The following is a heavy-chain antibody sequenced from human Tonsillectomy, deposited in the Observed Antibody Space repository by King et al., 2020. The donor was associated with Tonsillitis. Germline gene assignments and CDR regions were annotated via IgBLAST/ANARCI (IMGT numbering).Heavy chain of an antibody. D-gene: IGHD3-3*01. CDR2: IYYSGST. Sequence: QLQESGPGLVKPSETLSLTCTVSGGSVSSGNYYWSWIRQPPGKGLEWIGYIYYSGSTNYNPSLKSRVTISIDTSKNQFSLKLSSVTAADTAVYYCARCAYYDFWSGGSYYFDYWGQGTLVTVSS. J-gene: IGHJ4*02. CDR1: GGSVSSGNYY. V-gene: IGHV4-61*01. CDR3: ARCAYYDFWSGGSYYFDY.